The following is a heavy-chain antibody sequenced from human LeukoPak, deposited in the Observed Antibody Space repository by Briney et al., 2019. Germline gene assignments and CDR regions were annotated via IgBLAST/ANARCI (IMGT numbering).Heavy chain of an antibody. CDR2: ISSSATYI. J-gene: IGHJ4*02. V-gene: IGHV3-21*01. Sequence: PGGSLRLSCAGSGFTFSSYTMNWVRQAPGKGLEWVSSISSSATYIYYADSVRGRFTISRDDAMNSLFLHMNSLRAEDTAVYYCATWDDYGDYVAFEYWGQGTLVTVSS. CDR1: GFTFSSYT. D-gene: IGHD4-17*01. CDR3: ATWDDYGDYVAFEY.